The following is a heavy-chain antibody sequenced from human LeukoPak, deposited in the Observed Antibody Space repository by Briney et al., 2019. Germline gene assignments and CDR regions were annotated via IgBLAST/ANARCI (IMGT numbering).Heavy chain of an antibody. V-gene: IGHV3-48*02. CDR1: GFTFSSYS. Sequence: GGSLRLSCAASGFTFSSYSMNWVRQAPGKGLEWVSYISSSSSTIYYADSVKGRFTISRDNAKNSRYLQMNSLRDEDTAVYYCARDSYYDSTPDAFDIWGQGTMVTVSS. D-gene: IGHD3-22*01. J-gene: IGHJ3*02. CDR2: ISSSSSTI. CDR3: ARDSYYDSTPDAFDI.